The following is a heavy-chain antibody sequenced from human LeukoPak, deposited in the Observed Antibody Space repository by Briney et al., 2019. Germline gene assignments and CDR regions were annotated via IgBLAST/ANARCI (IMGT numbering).Heavy chain of an antibody. CDR2: IKTDGSQI. CDR1: GFTFSSYW. CDR3: AREIPGHYFDY. D-gene: IGHD1-14*01. J-gene: IGHJ4*02. V-gene: IGHV3-7*01. Sequence: GGSLRLSCVASGFTFSSYWMTWVRQAPGKGLEWVANIKTDGSQIYYVDSVRGRFTISRDNSKNTLYLQMNSLRAEDTAVYYCAREIPGHYFDYWGQGTLVTVSS.